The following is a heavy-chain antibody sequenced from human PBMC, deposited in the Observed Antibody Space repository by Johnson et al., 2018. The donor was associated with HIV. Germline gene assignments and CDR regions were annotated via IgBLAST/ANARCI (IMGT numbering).Heavy chain of an antibody. CDR1: GFRFRSYV. CDR3: AKSLPGYDAFDI. CDR2: IWYDGSNK. D-gene: IGHD5-12*01. J-gene: IGHJ3*02. V-gene: IGHV3-33*06. Sequence: QVLLLESGGGVVQPGRSLRLSCAASGFRFRSYVMHWVRQAPGKGLEWVAVIWYDGSNKYYADSVKGRFTIFRDNSKNTLYLQMNSLRAEDTAVYYCAKSLPGYDAFDIWGQGTMVTVSS.